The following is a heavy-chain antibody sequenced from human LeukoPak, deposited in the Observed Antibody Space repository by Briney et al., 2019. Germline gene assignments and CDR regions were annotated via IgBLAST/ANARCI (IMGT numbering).Heavy chain of an antibody. J-gene: IGHJ6*02. Sequence: PGGSLRLSCAASGFTFSSYWMSWVRQAPGKGLEWVANIKQDGSEKCYVDSVKGRFTISRDNAKNSLYLQMNSLRAEDTAVYYCARVSKASGLPYYYYYYGMDVWGQGTTVTVSS. CDR3: ARVSKASGLPYYYYYYGMDV. CDR1: GFTFSSYW. V-gene: IGHV3-7*01. CDR2: IKQDGSEK. D-gene: IGHD5-18*01.